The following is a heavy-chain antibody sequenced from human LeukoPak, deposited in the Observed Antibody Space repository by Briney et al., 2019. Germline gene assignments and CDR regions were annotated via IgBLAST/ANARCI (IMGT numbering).Heavy chain of an antibody. CDR3: ARSSYSGSYYLDY. V-gene: IGHV3-30*04. D-gene: IGHD1-26*01. CDR1: GFTFSSYA. Sequence: GGSLRLSCAASGFTFSSYAMHWVRQAPGKGLEWVAVISYDGSNKYYADSVKGRFTISRDNSKNTLYLQMNSLRAEDTAVYYCARSSYSGSYYLDYWGQGTLVTVSS. J-gene: IGHJ4*02. CDR2: ISYDGSNK.